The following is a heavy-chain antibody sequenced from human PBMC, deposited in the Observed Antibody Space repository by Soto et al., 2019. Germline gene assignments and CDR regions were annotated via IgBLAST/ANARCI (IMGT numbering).Heavy chain of an antibody. CDR2: IYYSGST. V-gene: IGHV4-31*03. CDR1: GGSISSGGYY. J-gene: IGHJ4*02. D-gene: IGHD6-13*01. CDR3: ARYSRIAPPVYYFDY. Sequence: SETLSLTCTVSGGSISSGGYYWTWIRQHPGKGLEWIGYIYYSGSTYYNPSLKSRVTISLDTSKSQFSLKLSSVTAADTAVYYCARYSRIAPPVYYFDYRGQGTLVTVPQ.